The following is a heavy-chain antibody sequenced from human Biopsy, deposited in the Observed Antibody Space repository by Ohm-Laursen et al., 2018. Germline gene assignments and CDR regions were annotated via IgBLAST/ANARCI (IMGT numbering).Heavy chain of an antibody. Sequence: SLRLSCAATGFPFSDYYMRWIRQAPGRGLEWVSYISSGGTTIYYADSVKGRFTISRDNAKSSLYLQMNSLRAEDTAVYYCARSMTTMVRRRSYYFDYWGQGTLVTVSS. D-gene: IGHD3-10*01. J-gene: IGHJ4*02. V-gene: IGHV3-11*04. CDR2: ISSGGTTI. CDR1: GFPFSDYY. CDR3: ARSMTTMVRRRSYYFDY.